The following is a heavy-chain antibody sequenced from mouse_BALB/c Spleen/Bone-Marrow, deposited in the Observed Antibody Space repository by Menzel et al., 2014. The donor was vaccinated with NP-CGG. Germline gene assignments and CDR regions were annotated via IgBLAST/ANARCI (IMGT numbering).Heavy chain of an antibody. CDR2: ITNGGNYT. J-gene: IGHJ2*01. V-gene: IGHV5-9-2*01. Sequence: EVHLVESGGGMVKPGGSLKLSCTASGFSFNSYGMSWVRQTPEKRLEWVATITNGGNYTYYPDSVKGRFTIPRDNVKNNLYLQMRSLRSEDTALYYCVRNYYGYDGYFDYWGQGTTLTVSS. CDR3: VRNYYGYDGYFDY. CDR1: GFSFNSYG. D-gene: IGHD2-2*01.